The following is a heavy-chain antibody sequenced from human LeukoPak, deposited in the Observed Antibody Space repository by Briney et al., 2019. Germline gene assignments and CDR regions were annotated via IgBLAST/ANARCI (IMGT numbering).Heavy chain of an antibody. D-gene: IGHD2-8*02. CDR3: AREESGGYFDY. CDR1: GYTFTGYY. Sequence: GASVKVSCKASGYTFTGYYMHWVRQAPGQGLERIGIINTSGGGTNYAQKFQGRVTMTRDTSTSTVYMELGSLTSEDTAVYYCAREESGGYFDYWGQGTLVTVSS. J-gene: IGHJ4*02. V-gene: IGHV1-46*01. CDR2: INTSGGGT.